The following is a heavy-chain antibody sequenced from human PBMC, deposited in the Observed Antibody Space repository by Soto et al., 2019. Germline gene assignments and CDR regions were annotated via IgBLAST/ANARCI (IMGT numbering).Heavy chain of an antibody. D-gene: IGHD2-21*01. CDR2: IYHSGSA. CDR1: GGSIKTDNW. V-gene: IGHV4-4*02. J-gene: IGHJ4*02. CDR3: ARADSGLIAKGCGL. Sequence: SETLSLTCDVSGGSIKTDNWWTWVLQSPGKGLEWIGEIYHSGSALYNPSLNNRLTISIDKSKKQFSLTLTSVTAADTALYFGARADSGLIAKGCGLWGKGIQVTVSS.